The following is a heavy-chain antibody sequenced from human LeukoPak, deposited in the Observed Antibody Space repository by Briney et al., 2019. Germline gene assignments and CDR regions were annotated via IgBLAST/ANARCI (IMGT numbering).Heavy chain of an antibody. CDR1: GFTFSSYA. V-gene: IGHV3-30*02. Sequence: LPGGSLRLSCAASGFTFSSYAMHWVRQAPGKGLEWVAFIRYDGSSKYYADSVKGRFTISRDNSKNTLYLQMNSLRAEDTAVYYCAKVNGDWFDPWGQGTLVTVSS. J-gene: IGHJ5*02. D-gene: IGHD2-8*01. CDR2: IRYDGSSK. CDR3: AKVNGDWFDP.